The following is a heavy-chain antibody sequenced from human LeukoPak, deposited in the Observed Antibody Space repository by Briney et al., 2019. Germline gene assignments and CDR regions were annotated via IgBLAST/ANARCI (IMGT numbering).Heavy chain of an antibody. CDR2: IYYSGST. V-gene: IGHV4-39*01. CDR1: GGSISSSSYY. Sequence: PSETLSLTCTVSGGSISSSSYYWGWIRQPPGKGLEWIGSIYYSGSTYYNPSLKSRVTISVDTSKNQFSLKLSSVTAADTAVYYCARVQDDFWSGPGGYFQHWGQGTLVTVSS. J-gene: IGHJ1*01. CDR3: ARVQDDFWSGPGGYFQH. D-gene: IGHD3-3*01.